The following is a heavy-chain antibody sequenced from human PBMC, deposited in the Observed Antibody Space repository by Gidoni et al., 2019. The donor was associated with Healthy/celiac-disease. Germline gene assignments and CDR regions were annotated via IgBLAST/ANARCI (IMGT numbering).Heavy chain of an antibody. Sequence: QVQLVQSGAEVKTPGASVKVSCKASGYTLTSYDINWVRQATGQGLEWMEWMNPNSGNTGYAQKLQGRVTMTRNTSISTAYMELSSLRSEDTAVYYCARCWRNDVYFDYWGQGTLVTVSS. CDR2: MNPNSGNT. V-gene: IGHV1-8*01. CDR1: GYTLTSYD. CDR3: ARCWRNDVYFDY. J-gene: IGHJ4*02. D-gene: IGHD1-1*01.